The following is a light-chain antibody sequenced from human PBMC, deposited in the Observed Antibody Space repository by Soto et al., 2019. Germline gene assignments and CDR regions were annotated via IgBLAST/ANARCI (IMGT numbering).Light chain of an antibody. CDR2: GAS. CDR3: QQYGGSPPT. CDR1: QSVSSSY. J-gene: IGKJ1*01. Sequence: EVVLTQSPGTLSLSPGERATLSCRASQSVSSSYLAWYQQKPGQAPRLLIYGASSRATGIPDRFSGSGSGTDFTLTISRLEPEDFAVYYCQQYGGSPPTFGQGTKVAIK. V-gene: IGKV3-20*01.